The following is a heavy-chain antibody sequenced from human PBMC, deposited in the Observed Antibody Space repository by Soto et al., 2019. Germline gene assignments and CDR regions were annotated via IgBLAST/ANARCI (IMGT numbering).Heavy chain of an antibody. CDR2: IKQDGSEK. Sequence: GGSLRLSCAASGFTFSSYWMSWVRQAPWKGLEWVANIKQDGSEKYYVDSVKGRFTISRDNAKNSLYLQMNSLRAEDTAVYYCARDIPATGKSGYSDAFDIWGQGTMVTVSS. CDR3: ARDIPATGKSGYSDAFDI. CDR1: GFTFSSYW. D-gene: IGHD3-22*01. J-gene: IGHJ3*02. V-gene: IGHV3-7*01.